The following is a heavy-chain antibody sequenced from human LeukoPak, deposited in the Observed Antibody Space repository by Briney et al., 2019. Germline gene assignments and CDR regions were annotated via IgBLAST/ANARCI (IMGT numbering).Heavy chain of an antibody. CDR1: GFTFSSYS. J-gene: IGHJ6*03. D-gene: IGHD5-12*01. Sequence: GGSLRLSCAASGFTFSSYSMNWVRQAPGKGLEWVSSISSSSSYIYYADSVKGRFTISRDNAKNSLYLQMNSLRAEDTAVYYCARDGYSGYDLRYYCMDVWGKGTTVTVSS. CDR2: ISSSSSYI. CDR3: ARDGYSGYDLRYYCMDV. V-gene: IGHV3-21*01.